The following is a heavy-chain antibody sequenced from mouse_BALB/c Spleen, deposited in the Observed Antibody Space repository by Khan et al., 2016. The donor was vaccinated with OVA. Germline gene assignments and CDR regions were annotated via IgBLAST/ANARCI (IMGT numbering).Heavy chain of an antibody. V-gene: IGHV2-6-4*01. J-gene: IGHJ4*01. Sequence: QVQLKESGPGLVAPSQSLSITCTVSGFSLSRYNIHWVRQPPGKGLEWLGMIWGGGGTDYNSTLKSRLSIIKDNSKSQVFLKMNSLQTDDTAMYYCARDYYGYDGYYAMDYWGQGTSVTVSS. D-gene: IGHD2-2*01. CDR2: IWGGGGT. CDR1: GFSLSRYN. CDR3: ARDYYGYDGYYAMDY.